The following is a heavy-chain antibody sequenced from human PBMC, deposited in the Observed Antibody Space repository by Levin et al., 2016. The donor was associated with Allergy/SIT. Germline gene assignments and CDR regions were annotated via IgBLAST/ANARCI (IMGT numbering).Heavy chain of an antibody. Sequence: WIRQPPGKGLEWVSYISSSSSTIYYADSVKGRFTISRDNAKNSLYLQMNSLRAEDTAVYYCARDQTISRFYYYYYGMDVWGQGTTVTVSS. CDR2: ISSSSSTI. J-gene: IGHJ6*02. V-gene: IGHV3-48*01. CDR3: ARDQTISRFYYYYYGMDV. D-gene: IGHD3-3*01.